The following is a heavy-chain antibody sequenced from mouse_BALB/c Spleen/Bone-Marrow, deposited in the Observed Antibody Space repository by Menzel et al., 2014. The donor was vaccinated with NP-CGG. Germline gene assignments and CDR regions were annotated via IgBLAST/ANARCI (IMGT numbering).Heavy chain of an antibody. D-gene: IGHD1-1*01. CDR1: GYTFSSYW. CDR2: ILPGSGST. Sequence: VKLMESGAELMKPGASVKLSCKATGYTFSSYWIEWVQQGPGHGLEWIGEILPGSGSTNYNEKFKGQSTFTADKSSNTAYMQLSSRSSEDAAVYYCGRGGVGGKDCFDYWGQGTTLTVSS. V-gene: IGHV1-9*01. CDR3: GRGGVGGKDCFDY. J-gene: IGHJ2*01.